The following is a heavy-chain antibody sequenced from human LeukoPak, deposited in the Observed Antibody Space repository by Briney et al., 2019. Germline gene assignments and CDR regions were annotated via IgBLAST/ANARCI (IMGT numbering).Heavy chain of an antibody. Sequence: PGGSLRLSCAASGFTFSSYAMSWVRQAPGKGLEWVSAISGSGGSTYYADSVKGRFTISRDNSKNTLYLQMNSLRAEDTAVYYCAKMVGYDYGDYGEYFQHWGQGTLVTVSS. CDR1: GFTFSSYA. J-gene: IGHJ1*01. D-gene: IGHD4-17*01. CDR3: AKMVGYDYGDYGEYFQH. V-gene: IGHV3-23*01. CDR2: ISGSGGST.